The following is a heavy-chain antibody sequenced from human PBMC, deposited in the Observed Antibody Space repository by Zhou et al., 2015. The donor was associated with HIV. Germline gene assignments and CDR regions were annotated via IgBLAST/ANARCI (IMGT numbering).Heavy chain of an antibody. CDR1: GGTFSGSD. D-gene: IGHD6-6*01. Sequence: LEQSGTEVRKPGSSVNVSCKASGGTFSGSDISWVRQAPGQGLEWMGSITPMFHMETYAEKFRARLTISVDKSTRVAYMELSSLTSEDAAVYYCARDRGGATRPGWRYFDLWGRGTQVTVSS. J-gene: IGHJ2*01. CDR2: ITPMFHME. CDR3: ARDRGGATRPGWRYFDL. V-gene: IGHV1-69*04.